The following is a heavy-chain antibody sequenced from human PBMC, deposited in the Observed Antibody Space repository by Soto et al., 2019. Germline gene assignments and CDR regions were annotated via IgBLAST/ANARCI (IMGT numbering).Heavy chain of an antibody. J-gene: IGHJ2*01. CDR2: IVHIYGAV. Sequence: QVQLVQSGAEVKKPGSSVKVSCKASGGTFSSYAISWVRQAPGQGLEWMGGIVHIYGAVKSAQKLQDRVTITADESTTTVYLELNSLRAADTAVYYCARDWVGGSWYFDLWGRGTLVTVSS. D-gene: IGHD3-16*01. CDR3: ARDWVGGSWYFDL. CDR1: GGTFSSYA. V-gene: IGHV1-69*01.